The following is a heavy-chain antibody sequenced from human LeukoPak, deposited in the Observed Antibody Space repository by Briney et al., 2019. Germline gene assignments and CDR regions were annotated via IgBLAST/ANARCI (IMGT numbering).Heavy chain of an antibody. CDR3: ATLYSSSWSYYYYGMDV. J-gene: IGHJ6*02. V-gene: IGHV1-8*01. CDR1: GYTFTSYD. D-gene: IGHD6-13*01. Sequence: ASVKVSCKASGYTFTSYDINWVRQATGQGLEWMGWMNPNSGNTGYAQKFQGRVTMTRNTSISTAYMELSSLRSEDTAVYYCATLYSSSWSYYYYGMDVWGQGTTVTVSS. CDR2: MNPNSGNT.